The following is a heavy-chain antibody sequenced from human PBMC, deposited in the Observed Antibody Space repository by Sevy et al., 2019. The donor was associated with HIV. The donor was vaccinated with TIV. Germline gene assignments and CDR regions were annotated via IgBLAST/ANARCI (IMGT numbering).Heavy chain of an antibody. CDR3: ARDGGTLTTPGSFDI. D-gene: IGHD4-17*01. Sequence: SETLSLTCAVSGGSISSGAYSWNWIRQAPGKGLEWIGYIFHTGNVYYNPSLKSRVTISVDRSKSQFSLRLSSVTAADTAAFYCARDGGTLTTPGSFDIWGQGIMVTVSS. CDR2: IFHTGNV. CDR1: GGSISSGAYS. J-gene: IGHJ3*02. V-gene: IGHV4-30-2*01.